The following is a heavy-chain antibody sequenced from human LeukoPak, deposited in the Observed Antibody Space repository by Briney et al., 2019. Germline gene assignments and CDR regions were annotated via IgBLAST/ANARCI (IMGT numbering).Heavy chain of an antibody. D-gene: IGHD3-16*02. CDR2: INWNDGST. Sequence: GGSLRLSCAASGFTFDDYTMSWVRQAPGKGLEWVSGINWNDGSTGYADSVKGRFTISRDNAKNSLYLQMNSLRAEDTALYYCAREGTGSYRFYFDPWGQGTLVTVSS. CDR1: GFTFDDYT. V-gene: IGHV3-20*04. J-gene: IGHJ5*02. CDR3: AREGTGSYRFYFDP.